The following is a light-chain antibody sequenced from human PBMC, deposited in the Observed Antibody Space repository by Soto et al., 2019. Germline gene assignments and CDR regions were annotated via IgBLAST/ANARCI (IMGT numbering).Light chain of an antibody. J-gene: IGLJ3*02. V-gene: IGLV2-8*01. CDR2: EVR. CDR1: SSDVGGYNY. CDR3: AAWDDSLSGV. Sequence: QSALTQPPSASGSPGQSVTISCTGTSSDVGGYNYVSWYQQHPGKAPKLIIYEVRERPSGVPDRFSGSKSGNTASLAISGLRSEDEADYYCAAWDDSLSGVFGGGTKLTVL.